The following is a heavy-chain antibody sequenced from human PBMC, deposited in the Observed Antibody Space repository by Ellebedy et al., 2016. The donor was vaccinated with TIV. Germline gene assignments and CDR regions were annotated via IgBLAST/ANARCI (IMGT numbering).Heavy chain of an antibody. CDR2: INHSGST. Sequence: SETLSLTCAVYGGSFSGYYWSWIRQPPGKGLEWIGEINHSGSTHYNPSLKSRVTISVDTSKNQFSLKLTSVTAADTAVYYCARVRRGVEATNTDSFDYWGQGTQVTVSS. D-gene: IGHD5-12*01. CDR3: ARVRRGVEATNTDSFDY. CDR1: GGSFSGYY. J-gene: IGHJ4*02. V-gene: IGHV4-34*01.